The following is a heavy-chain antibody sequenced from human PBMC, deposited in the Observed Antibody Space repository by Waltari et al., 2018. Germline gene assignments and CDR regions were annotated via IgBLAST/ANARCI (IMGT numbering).Heavy chain of an antibody. CDR3: ATGESSPIAVAGRYDY. Sequence: QVQLVQSGAEVKKPGSSVKVSCKASGGTFSSYAISWVRQAPGQGLEWMGGIIPIFGTANYAQKFQGRVTITADESTSTAYMELSSLRSEDTAVYYSATGESSPIAVAGRYDYWGQGTLVTVSS. CDR1: GGTFSSYA. J-gene: IGHJ4*02. V-gene: IGHV1-69*12. D-gene: IGHD6-19*01. CDR2: IIPIFGTA.